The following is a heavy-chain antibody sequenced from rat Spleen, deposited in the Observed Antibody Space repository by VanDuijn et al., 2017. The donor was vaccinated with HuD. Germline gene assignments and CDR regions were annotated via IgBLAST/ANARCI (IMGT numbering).Heavy chain of an antibody. J-gene: IGHJ2*01. Sequence: EVQLVESGGGLVQPGGSLKLSCAASGFTFSDYYMAWVHQAPKKGLEWVAAIDYDGSSIHYGDSVKGRFTVFRNNVRNILYLQMNSLRSEDTATYYCARGDSGLDYWGHGLMVTVSS. V-gene: IGHV5-22*01. CDR1: GFTFSDYY. CDR3: ARGDSGLDY. CDR2: IDYDGSSI. D-gene: IGHD4-3*01.